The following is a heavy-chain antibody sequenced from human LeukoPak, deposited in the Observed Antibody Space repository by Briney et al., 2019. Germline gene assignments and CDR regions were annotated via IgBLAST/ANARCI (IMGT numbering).Heavy chain of an antibody. D-gene: IGHD1-1*01. CDR1: GGSISSYY. J-gene: IGHJ3*02. CDR2: IYYSGST. Sequence: SETLSLTCTVSGGSISSYYWSWIRQPPGKGLEWIGYIYYSGSTNYNPSLKSRVTISVDTSKNQFSLKLSSVTAADTAVYYCARELEALDAFDIWGQGTMVTVSS. CDR3: ARELEALDAFDI. V-gene: IGHV4-59*01.